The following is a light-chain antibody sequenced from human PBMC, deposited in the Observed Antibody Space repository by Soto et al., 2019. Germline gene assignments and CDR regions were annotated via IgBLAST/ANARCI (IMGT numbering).Light chain of an antibody. CDR1: QDISNF. CDR3: QRYRGAPLT. J-gene: IGKJ1*01. CDR2: AAS. V-gene: IGKV1-27*01. Sequence: DFQMTQSPSSLSASVGDRVTISCRAGQDISNFLAWYQQRPGKVPKLLIYAASTLQSVVLSRFSGSGSGTDFTLTISSLQPEDAATYFCQRYRGAPLTFGQGTKVEIE.